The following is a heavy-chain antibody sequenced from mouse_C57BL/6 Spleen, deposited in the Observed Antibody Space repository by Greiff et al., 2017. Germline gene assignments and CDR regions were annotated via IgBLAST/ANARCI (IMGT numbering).Heavy chain of an antibody. V-gene: IGHV1-81*01. J-gene: IGHJ1*03. D-gene: IGHD1-1*01. CDR2: IYPRSGNT. CDR1: GYTFTSYG. Sequence: QVQLKESGAELARPGASVKLSCKASGYTFTSYGISWVKQRTGQGLEWIGEIYPRSGNTYYNEKFKGKATLTADKSSSTAYMELRSLTSEDSAVYFCALSSSYWYFDVWGTGTTVTVSS. CDR3: ALSSSYWYFDV.